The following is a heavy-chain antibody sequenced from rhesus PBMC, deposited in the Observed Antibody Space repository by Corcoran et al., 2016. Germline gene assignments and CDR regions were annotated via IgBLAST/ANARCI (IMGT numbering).Heavy chain of an antibody. J-gene: IGHJ6*01. V-gene: IGHV6-1*01. CDR3: ARSRIYSNYIYGLES. CDR1: GDSVSSHSAT. Sequence: QVQLQASGRGLVKPSQTLSLTCSISGDSVSSHSATWHRLWQSQSRGFERLGRTYYRSKWYNDYAPSVQNRITITQDTSKNQFSLQLNSVTPEDMAVYYCARSRIYSNYIYGLESWGQGVVVTVSS. CDR2: TYYRSKWYN. D-gene: IGHD4-23*01.